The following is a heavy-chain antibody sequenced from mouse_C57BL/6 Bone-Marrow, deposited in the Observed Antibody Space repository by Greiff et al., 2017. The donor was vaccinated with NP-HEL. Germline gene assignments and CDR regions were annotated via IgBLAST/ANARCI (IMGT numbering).Heavy chain of an antibody. D-gene: IGHD3-1*01. CDR1: GFTFSSYA. V-gene: IGHV5-4*01. Sequence: DVHLVESGGGLVKPGGSLKLSCAASGFTFSSYAMSWVRQTPEKRLEWVATISDGGSYTYYPDNVKGRVTISRDNAKNNLYLQMSHLKSEDTALDYWARDGWATGPEYFDYWGQGTTRTVSS. CDR3: ARDGWATGPEYFDY. CDR2: ISDGGSYT. J-gene: IGHJ2*01.